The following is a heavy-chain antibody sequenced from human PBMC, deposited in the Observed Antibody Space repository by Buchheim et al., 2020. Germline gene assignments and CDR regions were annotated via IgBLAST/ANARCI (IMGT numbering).Heavy chain of an antibody. CDR2: ISNGGGTT. D-gene: IGHD5-24*01. J-gene: IGHJ2*01. V-gene: IGHV3-11*01. Sequence: QVQLVESGGGLVKPGGSLRLSCAASGFSFSGYHMSWFRQAPGKGLEWLSYISNGGGTTYYADSVRGRLTISRDNARKSMYLQINGLRAGDTAVYYCATLMASYWYFDLWGRGTL. CDR3: ATLMASYWYFDL. CDR1: GFSFSGYH.